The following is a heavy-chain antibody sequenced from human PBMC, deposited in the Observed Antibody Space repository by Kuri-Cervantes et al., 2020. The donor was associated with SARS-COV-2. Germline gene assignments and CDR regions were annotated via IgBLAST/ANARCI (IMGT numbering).Heavy chain of an antibody. V-gene: IGHV4-39*07. CDR2: IYHSGST. CDR1: GGSISSSSYY. D-gene: IGHD6-13*01. CDR3: ARYSSSWSFDY. J-gene: IGHJ4*02. Sequence: SETLSLTCTVSGGSISSSSYYWGWIRQPPGKGLEWIGSIYHSGSTYYNPSLKSRVTISVDTSKNQFSLKLSSVTAADTAVYYCARYSSSWSFDYWGQGTLVTVSS.